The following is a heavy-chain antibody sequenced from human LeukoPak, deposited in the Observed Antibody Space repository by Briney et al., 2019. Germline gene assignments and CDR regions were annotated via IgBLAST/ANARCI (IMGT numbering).Heavy chain of an antibody. CDR3: ATYDNSGQGGY. CDR2: IWYDGSNK. D-gene: IGHD3-22*01. CDR1: GFTLSSYG. J-gene: IGHJ4*02. V-gene: IGHV3-33*01. Sequence: PGGSLRLSCAASGFTLSSYGMHWVRQAPGKGLEWVAVIWYDGSNKYYADSVKGRFTISRDTSKNTLYLQMNSLRVEDTAVYYCATYDNSGQGGYWGQGTLVTVSS.